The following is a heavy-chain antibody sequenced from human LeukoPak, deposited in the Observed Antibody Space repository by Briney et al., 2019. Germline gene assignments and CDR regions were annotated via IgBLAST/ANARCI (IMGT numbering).Heavy chain of an antibody. D-gene: IGHD3-10*01. CDR2: MNPNSGNT. Sequence: ASVKVSCKASGYTFTSYDINWVRQATGQGLEWMGWMNPNSGNTGYAQKFQGRVTMTRNTSISTAYMELSSLRSEDTAVYYCARVDYYGSGSYFYYYYYYMDVWGKGTTVTISS. J-gene: IGHJ6*03. CDR3: ARVDYYGSGSYFYYYYYYMDV. CDR1: GYTFTSYD. V-gene: IGHV1-8*02.